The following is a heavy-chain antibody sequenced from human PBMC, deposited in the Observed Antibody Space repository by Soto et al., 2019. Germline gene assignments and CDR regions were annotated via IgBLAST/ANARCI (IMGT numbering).Heavy chain of an antibody. J-gene: IGHJ4*02. CDR3: ARDIGFDYVN. CDR2: IKEDGSEI. CDR1: GFNVRIYW. D-gene: IGHD5-12*01. V-gene: IGHV3-7*01. Sequence: GSLRLACAVPGFNVRIYWMSWVRQAPGKGLEWVASIKEDGSEIYYLQSVRGRFAISRDSAGNALQLAMNYLSAEDTATYFCARDIGFDYVNWGQGTLVTVSS.